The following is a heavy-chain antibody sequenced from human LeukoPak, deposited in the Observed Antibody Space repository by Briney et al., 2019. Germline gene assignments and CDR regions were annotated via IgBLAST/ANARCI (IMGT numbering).Heavy chain of an antibody. J-gene: IGHJ4*02. Sequence: PSETLSLTCNVSGGSISSYYWSWIRQPPGKGLEWIGYIYYSGSTNYNPSLKSRVTISVDTSKNHFSLKLSSVAAADTSVYYCARGGPWFGVYFDYWGQGTLVTVSS. D-gene: IGHD3-10*01. CDR2: IYYSGST. CDR3: ARGGPWFGVYFDY. CDR1: GGSISSYY. V-gene: IGHV4-59*12.